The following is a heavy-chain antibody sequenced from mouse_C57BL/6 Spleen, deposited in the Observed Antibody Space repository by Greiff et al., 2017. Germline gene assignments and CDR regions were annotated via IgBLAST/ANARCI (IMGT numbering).Heavy chain of an antibody. CDR3: ARGNDYDEGPFAY. J-gene: IGHJ3*01. CDR2: IDPSASYT. CDR1: GYTFTSYW. Sequence: QVQLQQPGAELVMPGASVKLSCKASGYTFTSYWMHWVKQRPGQGLEWIGEIDPSASYTNYNQKFKGKSTLTVDKSYSPGYLQSSSPTSEDSAVYYSARGNDYDEGPFAYWGQGTLVTVSA. V-gene: IGHV1-69*01. D-gene: IGHD2-4*01.